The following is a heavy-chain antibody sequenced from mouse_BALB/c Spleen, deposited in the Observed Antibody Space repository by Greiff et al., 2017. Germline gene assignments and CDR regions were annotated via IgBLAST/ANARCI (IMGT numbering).Heavy chain of an antibody. CDR1: GFTFNTNA. J-gene: IGHJ2*01. CDR3: VRDYDGYLDY. V-gene: IGHV10S3*01. D-gene: IGHD2-3*01. CDR2: IRSKSNNYAT. Sequence: EVQLVETGGGLVQPKGSLKLSCAASGFTFNTNAMNWVRQAPGKGLEWVARIRSKSNNYATYYADSVKDRFTISRDDSQSMLYLQMNNLKTEDTAMYYCVRDYDGYLDYWGQGTTLTVSS.